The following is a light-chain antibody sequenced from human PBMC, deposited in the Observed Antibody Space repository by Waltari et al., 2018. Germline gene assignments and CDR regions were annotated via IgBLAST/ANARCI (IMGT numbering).Light chain of an antibody. J-gene: IGKJ1*01. CDR1: QSVSSY. CDR3: QQRSHWPWT. CDR2: DAS. V-gene: IGKV3-11*01. Sequence: EIVLTQSPATLSLSPGERATLSCRASQSVSSYLAWYQQKPGQAPRLPIYDASNRATGIPARFSGSGSGTDFTLTISSLEPEDFAVYYCQQRSHWPWTFGQGTKVEIK.